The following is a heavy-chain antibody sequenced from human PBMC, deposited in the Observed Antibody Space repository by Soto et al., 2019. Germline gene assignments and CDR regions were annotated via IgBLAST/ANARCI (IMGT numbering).Heavy chain of an antibody. CDR3: ASVVVPAAHYYYYGMDV. V-gene: IGHV4-39*01. Sequence: SETLSLTCTVSGGSISSSSYYWGWIRQPPGKGLEWIGSIYYSGSTYYNPSLKSRVNISVDTSKKQFSLKLSSVTAADTAVYYRASVVVPAAHYYYYGMDVWGPGTTVTVSS. J-gene: IGHJ6*02. CDR2: IYYSGST. CDR1: GGSISSSSYY. D-gene: IGHD2-2*01.